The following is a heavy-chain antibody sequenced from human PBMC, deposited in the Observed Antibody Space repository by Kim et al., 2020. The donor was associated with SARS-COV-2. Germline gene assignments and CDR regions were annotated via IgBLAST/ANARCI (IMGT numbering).Heavy chain of an antibody. CDR1: GDSFSSYW. J-gene: IGHJ6*02. D-gene: IGHD3-16*01. CDR2: IYPGDSDT. V-gene: IGHV5-51*01. CDR3: ARSARGSYGPGTYSSYFYYGMDV. Sequence: GESLKISCEGSGDSFSSYWIAWVRQMPGKGLEWMGIIYPGDSDTRYSPPFQGQVTISVDRSITTAYLQWSSLKASDSGMYYCARSARGSYGPGTYSSYFYYGMDVWGQGTTVTVSS.